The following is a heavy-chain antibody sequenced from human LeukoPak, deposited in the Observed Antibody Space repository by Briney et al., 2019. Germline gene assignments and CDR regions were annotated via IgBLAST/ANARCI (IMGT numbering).Heavy chain of an antibody. CDR2: INHSGST. D-gene: IGHD5-18*01. Sequence: PSETLSLTCAVYGGSFSGYYWSWIRQPPGKGLEWIGEINHSGSTNYNLSLKSRVTISVDTSKNQFSLKLSSVTAADTAVYYCARGPLAVDTAMVYPDYWGQGTLVTVSS. V-gene: IGHV4-34*01. CDR1: GGSFSGYY. J-gene: IGHJ4*02. CDR3: ARGPLAVDTAMVYPDY.